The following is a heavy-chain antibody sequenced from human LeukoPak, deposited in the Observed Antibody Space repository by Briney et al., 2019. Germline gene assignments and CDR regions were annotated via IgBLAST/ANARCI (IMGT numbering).Heavy chain of an antibody. Sequence: GGSLRLSCAASGFTFNTYTMNWVRLVPGKGLEWVSLITGNGVSTYYAGSVKGRFTISRDNSKNTLYLQMNSLRAEDTAVYYCAKGLHSSSWYSDSWGQGTLVTVSS. CDR2: ITGNGVST. D-gene: IGHD6-13*01. J-gene: IGHJ4*02. V-gene: IGHV3-23*01. CDR3: AKGLHSSSWYSDS. CDR1: GFTFNTYT.